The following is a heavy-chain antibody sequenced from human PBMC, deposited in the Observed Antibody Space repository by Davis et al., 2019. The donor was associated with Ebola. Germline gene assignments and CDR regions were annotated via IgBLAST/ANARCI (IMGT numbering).Heavy chain of an antibody. CDR2: IWYDGSNK. J-gene: IGHJ4*02. CDR3: ARQGIAVAFDY. CDR1: GFTFSSYW. D-gene: IGHD6-19*01. V-gene: IGHV3-33*08. Sequence: GGSLRLSCAASGFTFSSYWMSWVRQAPGKGLEWVAVIWYDGSNKYYADSVKGRFTISRDNSKNTLYLQMNSLRAEDTAVYYCARQGIAVAFDYWGQGTLVTVSS.